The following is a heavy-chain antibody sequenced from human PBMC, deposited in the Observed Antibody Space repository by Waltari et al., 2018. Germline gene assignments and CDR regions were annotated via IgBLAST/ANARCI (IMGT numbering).Heavy chain of an antibody. V-gene: IGHV3-48*01. D-gene: IGHD3-3*01. CDR1: GFTFSTYS. CDR3: ATGGGRRYYDFWSGPPEGYFDY. J-gene: IGHJ4*02. Sequence: EVQLVESGGGLVQPGGSLRLSCAASGFTFSTYSMHWVRQAPGTGLEWVSHISSSSSTIYYADSVKGRFTISRDNAKNSLYLQMNSLRAEDTAVYYCATGGGRRYYDFWSGPPEGYFDYWGQGTLVTVSS. CDR2: ISSSSSTI.